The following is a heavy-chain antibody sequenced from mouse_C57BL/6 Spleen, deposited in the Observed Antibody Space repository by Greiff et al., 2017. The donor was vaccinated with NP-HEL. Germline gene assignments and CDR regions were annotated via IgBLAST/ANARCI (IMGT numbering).Heavy chain of an antibody. D-gene: IGHD3-2*02. CDR3: ARPHSSGYGDYYAMDY. V-gene: IGHV5-17*01. CDR2: ISSGSSTI. J-gene: IGHJ4*01. CDR1: GFTFSDYG. Sequence: EVHLVESGGGLVKPGGSLKLSCAASGFTFSDYGMHWVRQAPEKGLEWVAYISSGSSTIYYADTVKGRFTISRDNAKNSLFLQMTSLRSEDTAMYYCARPHSSGYGDYYAMDYWGQGTSVTVSS.